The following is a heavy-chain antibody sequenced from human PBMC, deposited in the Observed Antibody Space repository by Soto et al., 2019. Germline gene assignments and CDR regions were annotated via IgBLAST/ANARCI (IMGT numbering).Heavy chain of an antibody. CDR2: IWSDGNNR. CDR3: VRGDNWNDEASDY. Sequence: QVQLVESGGGVVQPGRSLKLSCAASGFMFSNNGRHWVAQAPGKGLEWVAVIWSDGNNRYYADSVKGRFTISRDNSKNTVYLQMNSLRAEDTAVYYCVRGDNWNDEASDYWGQGTLVTVSS. CDR1: GFMFSNNG. D-gene: IGHD1-1*01. V-gene: IGHV3-33*01. J-gene: IGHJ4*02.